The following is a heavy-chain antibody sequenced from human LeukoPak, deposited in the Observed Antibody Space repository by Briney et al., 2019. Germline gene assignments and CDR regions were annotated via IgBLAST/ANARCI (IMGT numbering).Heavy chain of an antibody. V-gene: IGHV4-34*01. Sequence: PSETLSLTCAVYGGSFSGYYWSWIRQPPGKGLEWIGEINHSGSTNYNPSLKSRVTISVDTSKNQFSLKLSSVTAAGTAVYYCARVGQLWSRYNWFDPWGQGTLVTVSS. CDR1: GGSFSGYY. J-gene: IGHJ5*02. CDR2: INHSGST. CDR3: ARVGQLWSRYNWFDP. D-gene: IGHD5-18*01.